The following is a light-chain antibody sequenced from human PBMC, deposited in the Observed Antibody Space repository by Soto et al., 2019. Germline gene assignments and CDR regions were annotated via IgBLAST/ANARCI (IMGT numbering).Light chain of an antibody. V-gene: IGKV3-20*01. CDR1: QSVRSSY. Sequence: EIVLTQSPATLSLSPGERATLSCRASQSVRSSYLARYQQKPGQAPVLLIYCASSMSTGITVRFSGSGSGTDFTLTVSRLQPEDLAVYYGQEYGSSPFTFSQGTRLDIK. CDR3: QEYGSSPFT. J-gene: IGKJ5*01. CDR2: CAS.